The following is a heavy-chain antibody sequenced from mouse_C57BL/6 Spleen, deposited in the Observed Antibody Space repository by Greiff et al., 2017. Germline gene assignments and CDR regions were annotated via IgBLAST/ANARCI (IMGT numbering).Heavy chain of an antibody. D-gene: IGHD1-1*01. Sequence: QVQLQQPGAELVKPGASVTMSCKASGYTFTSYWITWVKQRPGQGLEWIGDIYPGSGSTNYNEKFKSKATLTVDTSSSTAYMQLSSLTSEDSAVYYCARYTTVSYYFDYWGQGTTLTVSS. CDR3: ARYTTVSYYFDY. CDR2: IYPGSGST. V-gene: IGHV1-55*01. J-gene: IGHJ2*01. CDR1: GYTFTSYW.